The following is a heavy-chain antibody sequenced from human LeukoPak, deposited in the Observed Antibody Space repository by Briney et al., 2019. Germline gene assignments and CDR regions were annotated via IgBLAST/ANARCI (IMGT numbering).Heavy chain of an antibody. D-gene: IGHD3-16*01. V-gene: IGHV1-69*13. Sequence: SVKVSCKASGGTFISYAISWVGQAPGQGLEWMGGIIPIFGTANYAQKFQGRVTITADESTTTAYMELSSLRSEDTAVYYCARDTNGNWFDPWGQGALVTVSS. CDR2: IIPIFGTA. CDR3: ARDTNGNWFDP. J-gene: IGHJ5*02. CDR1: GGTFISYA.